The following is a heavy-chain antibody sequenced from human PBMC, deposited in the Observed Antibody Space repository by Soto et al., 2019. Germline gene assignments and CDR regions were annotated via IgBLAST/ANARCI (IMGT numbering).Heavy chain of an antibody. CDR3: ARHDFGHYYYYCGMDV. Sequence: GGSLRLSCAASGFTFSNYWMHWVRQAPGKGLVWVSRINSDGSGTSYADSVKGRFTISRDNAKNTLFLQMNSLRAEDTAVYYCARHDFGHYYYYCGMDVWGQGTTVTVSS. V-gene: IGHV3-74*01. CDR1: GFTFSNYW. J-gene: IGHJ6*02. D-gene: IGHD4-17*01. CDR2: INSDGSGT.